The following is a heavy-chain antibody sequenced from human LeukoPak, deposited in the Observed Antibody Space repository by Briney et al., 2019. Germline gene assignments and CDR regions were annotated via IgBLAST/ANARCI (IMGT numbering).Heavy chain of an antibody. D-gene: IGHD3-22*01. Sequence: ASVKVSCKDSGYTFTSYAMHWVRQAPGQRLEWMGWINAGNGNTKYSQKFQGRVTITRDTSASTAYMELSSLRSEDTAVYYCARDQGLYYYDSSGLDYWGQGTLVTVSS. CDR3: ARDQGLYYYDSSGLDY. CDR2: INAGNGNT. V-gene: IGHV1-3*01. J-gene: IGHJ4*02. CDR1: GYTFTSYA.